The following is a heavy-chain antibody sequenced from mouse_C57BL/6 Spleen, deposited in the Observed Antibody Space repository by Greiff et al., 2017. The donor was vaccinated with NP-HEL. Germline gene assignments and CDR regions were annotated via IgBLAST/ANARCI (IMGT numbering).Heavy chain of an antibody. CDR3: ERSDRDYGSIARDY. CDR2: INPSSGYT. Sequence: QVQLQQSGAELARPGASVKMSCKASGYTFTSYTMHWVKQRPGQGLEWIGYINPSSGYTNYTQKFKDKATLTADKSSSTAYMQLSSLTSEDSAVDDWERSDRDYGSIARDYWGQGTSGTVSS. V-gene: IGHV1-4*01. J-gene: IGHJ4*01. CDR1: GYTFTSYT. D-gene: IGHD1-1*01.